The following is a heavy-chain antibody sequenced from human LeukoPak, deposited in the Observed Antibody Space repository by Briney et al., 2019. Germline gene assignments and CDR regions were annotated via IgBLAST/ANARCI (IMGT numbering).Heavy chain of an antibody. J-gene: IGHJ4*02. CDR1: GGSISSYY. D-gene: IGHD3-22*01. CDR3: ARVQDTSGYFYNFDY. Sequence: SETLSLTCTVSGGSISSYYWSWIRQPPGKGLEWIGYVYYSGSTNYNPSLKSRVTISVDTSKNQFSLNLSSVTAADTAVYYSARVQDTSGYFYNFDYWGQGTLVTVSS. V-gene: IGHV4-59*01. CDR2: VYYSGST.